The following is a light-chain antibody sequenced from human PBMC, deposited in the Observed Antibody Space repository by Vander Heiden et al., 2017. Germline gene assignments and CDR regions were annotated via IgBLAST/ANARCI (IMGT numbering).Light chain of an antibody. V-gene: IGLV3-1*01. CDR3: QAWDSSTDVV. CDR1: KVGDKY. Sequence: SYDLTHPPSVSVSPAQTASITCSGDKVGDKYACWYQQKPGQSPVLVIYQDSKRPSGIPERFSGSNSGNTATLTISGTQAMDEADYYCQAWDSSTDVVFGGGTKLTVL. CDR2: QDS. J-gene: IGLJ2*01.